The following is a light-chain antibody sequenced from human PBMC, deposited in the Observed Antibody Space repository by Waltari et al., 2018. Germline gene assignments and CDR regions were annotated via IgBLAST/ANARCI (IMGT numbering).Light chain of an antibody. V-gene: IGKV3D-15*01. J-gene: IGKJ1*01. CDR3: QQYNRWPPGT. CDR1: QTIGSA. CDR2: RAS. Sequence: TVVTQSPATLSVSPGERATLSCRTSQTIGSALAWYQQKPGQAPRLLIYRASPRAAGSPDRFSGSGSETEFALTSSSLQSEDSAVYYCQQYNRWPPGTFGQGTKVEI.